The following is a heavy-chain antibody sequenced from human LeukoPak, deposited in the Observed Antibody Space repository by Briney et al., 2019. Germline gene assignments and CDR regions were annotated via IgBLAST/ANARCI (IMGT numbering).Heavy chain of an antibody. V-gene: IGHV1-46*01. CDR1: GYTFTYYY. CDR3: ARESDTGEDFDH. D-gene: IGHD1-1*01. Sequence: ASVKVSCKASGYTFTYYYMHWVRQAPGQGLEWMGMINPSSGSTSYAQKFQGRVTMTRGTSTSTVYMELSSLRSEDTALYYCARESDTGEDFDHWGQGTLVTVSS. CDR2: INPSSGST. J-gene: IGHJ4*02.